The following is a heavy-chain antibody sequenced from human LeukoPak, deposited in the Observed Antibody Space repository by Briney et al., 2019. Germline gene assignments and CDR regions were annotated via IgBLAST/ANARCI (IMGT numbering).Heavy chain of an antibody. J-gene: IGHJ4*02. CDR3: VAAGGY. Sequence: GGSLRLSCAASGFTVSNNYMTWVRQAPGKGLEWVSVIYSGNRTKYADSVKGRFIISRDNSKNTLLFQMNSLRAEDTAVYYCVAAGGYWGQGALVTVSS. D-gene: IGHD6-13*01. CDR1: GFTVSNNY. V-gene: IGHV3-66*01. CDR2: IYSGNRT.